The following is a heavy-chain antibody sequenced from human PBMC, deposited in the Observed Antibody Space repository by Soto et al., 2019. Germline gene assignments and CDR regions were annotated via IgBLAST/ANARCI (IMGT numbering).Heavy chain of an antibody. J-gene: IGHJ6*02. CDR3: ATDLQSYGDYDYYFYGMDV. CDR1: GFTFSTYG. CDR2: ISYDGTNK. V-gene: IGHV3-30*03. Sequence: QVQLVESGGGEVQPGRSLTISCAASGFTFSTYGMHWVRQTPGKGLEWVAVISYDGTNKFYSDSVKGRFTISRDNFKNTLTLQMNSLRADDTAVYSCATDLQSYGDYDYYFYGMDVWGLGTRVNVSS. D-gene: IGHD4-17*01.